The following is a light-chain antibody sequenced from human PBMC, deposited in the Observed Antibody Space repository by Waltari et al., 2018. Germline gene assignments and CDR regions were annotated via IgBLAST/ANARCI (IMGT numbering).Light chain of an antibody. Sequence: DIVMTQSPDSLAVALGERATINCKSSQSVFASANSKNYLAWYQQKPGQPPKLLIYWAYIRESGVPDRFSGSGSGTDFTLTISSLQAEDVAVYYCQEYFSNPPLFAFGPGTNMEIK. CDR3: QEYFSNPPLFA. J-gene: IGKJ2*01. CDR1: QSVFASANSKNY. V-gene: IGKV4-1*01. CDR2: WAY.